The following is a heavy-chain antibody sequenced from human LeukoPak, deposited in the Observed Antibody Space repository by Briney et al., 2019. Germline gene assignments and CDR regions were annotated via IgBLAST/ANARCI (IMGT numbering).Heavy chain of an antibody. CDR2: ISGSGDST. V-gene: IGHV3-23*01. J-gene: IGHJ4*02. CDR1: GFTFSSYA. D-gene: IGHD6-13*01. Sequence: GGSLRLSCAASGFTFSSYAMSWVRQAPGKGLEWVSAISGSGDSTYYGDSVKGRFTISRDNPKNTLYLQMNSLRAEDTAVYYCAKTRPLDSSSWSHGDYWGQGTLVTVSS. CDR3: AKTRPLDSSSWSHGDY.